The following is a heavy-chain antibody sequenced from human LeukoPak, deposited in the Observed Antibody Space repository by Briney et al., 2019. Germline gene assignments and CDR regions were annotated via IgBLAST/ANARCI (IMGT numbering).Heavy chain of an antibody. CDR2: INPNSGGT. CDR1: VYTFSGYY. CDR3: ARDVQVGYSFFHY. D-gene: IGHD2/OR15-2a*01. Sequence: ATVKACDTPSVYTFSGYYMLRGRQAPGQGLEWMGWINPNSGGTNYAQKFQGRVTMTRDTPISTAYMELSRLRSDDTAVYYCARDVQVGYSFFHYWGEEPRLRVSS. J-gene: IGHJ4*02. V-gene: IGHV1-2*02.